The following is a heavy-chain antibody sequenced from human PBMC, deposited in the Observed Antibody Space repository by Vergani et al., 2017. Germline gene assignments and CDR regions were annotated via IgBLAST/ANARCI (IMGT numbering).Heavy chain of an antibody. Sequence: QVQLQQWGAGLLKPSETLSLTCAVYGGSFSGYYWSWIRQPPGKGLEWIGEINHSGSTNYNPSLKSRVTISVDTSKTPFSLKLSSVTAADTAVYYCARNLGFWSGSSWFDPWGQGTLVTVSS. CDR3: ARNLGFWSGSSWFDP. CDR2: INHSGST. V-gene: IGHV4-34*01. CDR1: GGSFSGYY. J-gene: IGHJ5*02. D-gene: IGHD3-3*01.